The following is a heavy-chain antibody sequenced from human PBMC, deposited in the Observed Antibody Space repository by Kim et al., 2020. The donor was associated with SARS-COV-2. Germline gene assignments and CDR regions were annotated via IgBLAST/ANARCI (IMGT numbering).Heavy chain of an antibody. Sequence: GGSLRLSCAASGFTFSSYWMNWVRQAPGKGLEWVAPIRGDGRTKYYVDSVKGRITISRDNAKNSLYLQMNSLRVEDTAVYYCARDWDYSLGYLGQGTLVTGSS. CDR1: GFTFSSYW. D-gene: IGHD1-7*01. CDR2: IRGDGRTK. CDR3: ARDWDYSLGY. J-gene: IGHJ4*02. V-gene: IGHV3-7*01.